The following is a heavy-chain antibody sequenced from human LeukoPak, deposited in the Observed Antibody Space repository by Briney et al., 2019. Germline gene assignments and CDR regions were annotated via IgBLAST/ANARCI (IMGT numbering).Heavy chain of an antibody. Sequence: ASVKVSCKASGGTFSSYAISWVRQAPGQGLEWVGGIIPIFGTANYAQKFQGRVTITADKSTSTVYMELSSLRSEDTAVYYCARGPGGSGYPYYYYYYYMDVWGKGTTVTVSS. D-gene: IGHD3-3*01. CDR1: GGTFSSYA. V-gene: IGHV1-69*06. CDR3: ARGPGGSGYPYYYYYYYMDV. J-gene: IGHJ6*03. CDR2: IIPIFGTA.